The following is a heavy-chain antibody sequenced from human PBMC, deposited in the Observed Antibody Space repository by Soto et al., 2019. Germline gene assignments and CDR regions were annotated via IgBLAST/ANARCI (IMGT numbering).Heavy chain of an antibody. CDR2: IYYSGST. D-gene: IGHD2-15*01. J-gene: IGHJ4*02. CDR3: ARLRCRGASCLSKGTFDY. V-gene: IGHV4-61*08. Sequence: PSETLSLTCAVSGGSISSGDYSWNWIRQPPGKGLEWIGYIYYSGSTIYNPSLESRVTISVDTSKNQFSLKLTSVPAADAALYYCARLRCRGASCLSKGTFDYWGQGSLVTVS. CDR1: GGSISSGDYS.